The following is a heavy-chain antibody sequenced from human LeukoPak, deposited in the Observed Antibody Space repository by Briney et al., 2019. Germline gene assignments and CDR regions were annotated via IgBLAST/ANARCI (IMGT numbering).Heavy chain of an antibody. CDR2: IYYSGST. CDR3: ARQGVAADFDY. J-gene: IGHJ4*02. D-gene: IGHD6-13*01. CDR1: GGSISSYY. V-gene: IGHV4-59*08. Sequence: SETLSLTCTVSGGSISSYYWSWIRQPPGKGLEWIGYIYYSGSTNYNPSLKSRVAISVDTSKNQFSLKLSSVTAADTAVYYCARQGVAADFDYWGQGTLVTVSS.